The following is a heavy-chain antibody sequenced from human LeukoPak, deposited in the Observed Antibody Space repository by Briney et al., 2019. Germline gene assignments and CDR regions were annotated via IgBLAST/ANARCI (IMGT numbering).Heavy chain of an antibody. CDR3: ARPSINDYGDFGY. Sequence: NPGGSLRLSCAASGFTFSTYNMHWVRQAPGKGLEWVSSISGTSRSTYINYADSVKGQFTISRDNAENSLYLQMNSLRAEDTAVYYCARPSINDYGDFGYWGQGTLATVSS. J-gene: IGHJ4*02. CDR2: ISGTSRSTYI. D-gene: IGHD4-17*01. CDR1: GFTFSTYN. V-gene: IGHV3-21*01.